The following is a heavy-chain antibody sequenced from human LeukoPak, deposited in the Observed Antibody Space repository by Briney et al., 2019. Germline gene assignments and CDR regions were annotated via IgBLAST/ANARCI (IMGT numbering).Heavy chain of an antibody. J-gene: IGHJ4*02. CDR1: GFTFSSYA. CDR2: ISGSGGST. CDR3: AKGFRYYYDSSGYPDY. Sequence: GGSLRLSCAASGFTFSSYAMSWVRQAPGKGLEWVSAISGSGGSTYYADSVKGRFTISRDNSKNTLYLQVNSLRAEDTAVYYCAKGFRYYYDSSGYPDYWGQGTLVTVSS. V-gene: IGHV3-23*01. D-gene: IGHD3-22*01.